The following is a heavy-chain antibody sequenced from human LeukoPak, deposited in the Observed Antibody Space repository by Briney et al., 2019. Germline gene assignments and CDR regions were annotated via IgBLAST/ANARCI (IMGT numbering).Heavy chain of an antibody. CDR1: GLTVSSNY. CDR3: ARVGIGNTYGYADY. J-gene: IGHJ4*02. CDR2: FYNGINT. Sequence: GGSLRLSCAAAGLTVSSNYMTWVRQAPGKGLEWVSVFYNGINTYYADSVKGRFTTSRDNSKNTMYLQMNSLRVEDTAVYFCARVGIGNTYGYADYWGQGTLVTVSS. V-gene: IGHV3-66*01. D-gene: IGHD5-18*01.